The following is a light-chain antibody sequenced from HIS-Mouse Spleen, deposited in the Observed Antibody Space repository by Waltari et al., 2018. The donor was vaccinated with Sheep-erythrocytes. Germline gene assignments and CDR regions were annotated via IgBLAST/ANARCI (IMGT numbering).Light chain of an antibody. Sequence: QSALTQPASVSGSPGQSITISCTGTSSDVGSYNLVSWYQQQPGKAPKLMIYEGSQRPSGVTNRFPGSKSRNTDSLTISGLQAEDEADYDCCSYAGSSTPWVFGGGTKLTVL. CDR1: SSDVGSYNL. CDR3: CSYAGSSTPWV. J-gene: IGLJ3*02. CDR2: EGS. V-gene: IGLV2-23*01.